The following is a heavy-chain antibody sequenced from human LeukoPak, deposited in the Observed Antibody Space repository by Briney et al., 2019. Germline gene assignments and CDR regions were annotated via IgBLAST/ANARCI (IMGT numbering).Heavy chain of an antibody. Sequence: PGGSLRLSSAAPGFTLSSYWMSWVRQAPRKGLEWVANIKQDGSEKYYVDSVKGRFTISRDNAKNSLYLQMNSLRAEDTAVYYCARIPQGYSSSWHGPRYWYFDLWGRGTLVTVSS. CDR1: GFTLSSYW. V-gene: IGHV3-7*01. CDR3: ARIPQGYSSSWHGPRYWYFDL. J-gene: IGHJ2*01. CDR2: IKQDGSEK. D-gene: IGHD6-13*01.